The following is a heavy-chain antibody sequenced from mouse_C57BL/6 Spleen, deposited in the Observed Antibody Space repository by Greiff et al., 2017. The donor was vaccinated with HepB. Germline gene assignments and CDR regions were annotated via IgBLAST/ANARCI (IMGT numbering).Heavy chain of an antibody. CDR3: TGITTVVGY. CDR1: GFNIKDDY. J-gene: IGHJ2*01. Sequence: DVKLVESGAELVRPGASVKLSCTASGFNIKDDYMHWVKQRPEQGLEWIGWIDPENGDTEYASKFQGKATITADTSSNTAYLQLSSLTSEDTAVYYCTGITTVVGYWGQGTTLTVSS. V-gene: IGHV14-4*01. CDR2: IDPENGDT. D-gene: IGHD1-1*01.